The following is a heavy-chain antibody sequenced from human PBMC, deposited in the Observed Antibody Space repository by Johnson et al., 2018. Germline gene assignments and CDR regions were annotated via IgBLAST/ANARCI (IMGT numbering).Heavy chain of an antibody. V-gene: IGHV3-30*18. D-gene: IGHD5/OR15-5a*01. Sequence: QVQLGQSGGGVVQPGRSLRLSCAASGFTFSSYGMHWVRQAPGKGLEWVAVISYDGRNKYCADSVKGRFTSSRDNSKNTRYLKMNSLGAEDTAVYYWGKDQSPEVCVDSFDVWGQGTMVPVSS. CDR1: GFTFSSYG. CDR3: GKDQSPEVCVDSFDV. CDR2: ISYDGRNK. J-gene: IGHJ3*01.